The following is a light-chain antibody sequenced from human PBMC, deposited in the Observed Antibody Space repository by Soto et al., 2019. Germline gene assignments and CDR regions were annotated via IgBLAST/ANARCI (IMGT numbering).Light chain of an antibody. V-gene: IGKV1-5*03. CDR1: QSISIW. CDR3: QKYTPYPPRT. CDR2: KTS. Sequence: DIQMTQSPSTLSASVGDRVTITCRASQSISIWLAWYQQKPGKAPKILIYKTSSLESGVPSRFSGSGSGTEFTLTISSLQPDVLTTQHCQKYTPYPPRTFGRST. J-gene: IGKJ1*01.